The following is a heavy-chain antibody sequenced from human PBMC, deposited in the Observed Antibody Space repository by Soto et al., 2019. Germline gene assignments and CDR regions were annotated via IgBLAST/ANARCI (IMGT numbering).Heavy chain of an antibody. CDR2: INHSGST. CDR3: ARGRPDSSWYYYNMPLYYFDY. CDR1: GGSFSGYY. V-gene: IGHV4-34*01. D-gene: IGHD6-13*01. Sequence: SETLSLTCAVYGGSFSGYYWSWIRQPPGKGLEWIGEINHSGSTNYNPSLKSRVTISVDTSKNQFSLKLSSVTAADTAVYYCARGRPDSSWYYYNMPLYYFDYWGQGTLVTVSS. J-gene: IGHJ4*02.